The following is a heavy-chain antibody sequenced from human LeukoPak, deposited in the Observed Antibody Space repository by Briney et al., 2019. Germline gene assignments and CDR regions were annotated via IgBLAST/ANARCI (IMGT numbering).Heavy chain of an antibody. D-gene: IGHD2-2*01. Sequence: GGSLRLSCATSGFTFNNNAMSWVRQAPEKGLEWVSAINGGGDATEYADSVKGRFTISRDNSKNTLYLQMNSLRPDDTAVYYCARCTASCYANAFDVWGQGKLLTVSS. J-gene: IGHJ3*01. CDR3: ARCTASCYANAFDV. CDR2: INGGGDAT. V-gene: IGHV3-23*01. CDR1: GFTFNNNA.